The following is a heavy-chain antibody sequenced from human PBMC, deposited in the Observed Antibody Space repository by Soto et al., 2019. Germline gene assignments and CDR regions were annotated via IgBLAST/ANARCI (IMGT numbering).Heavy chain of an antibody. Sequence: VQLVESGGGVVQPGRSLRLSCAASGFTFSSYGMHWVRQAPGKGLEWVAVISYDGSNKYYADSVKGRFTISRDNSKNTLYLQMNSLRAEDTAVYYCAKDVHSSGLWFIVATIGPLDYWGQGTLVTVSS. D-gene: IGHD5-12*01. V-gene: IGHV3-30*18. CDR3: AKDVHSSGLWFIVATIGPLDY. CDR2: ISYDGSNK. J-gene: IGHJ4*02. CDR1: GFTFSSYG.